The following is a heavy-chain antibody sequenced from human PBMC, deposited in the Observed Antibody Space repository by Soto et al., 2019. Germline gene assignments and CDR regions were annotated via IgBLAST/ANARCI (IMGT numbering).Heavy chain of an antibody. J-gene: IGHJ4*02. CDR1: GGTFSSYA. V-gene: IGHV1-69*12. CDR2: IVPIVDTS. CDR3: VRVVAITGYPDN. Sequence: QVQLVQSGAEVRQPASSVKVSCKTSGGTFSSYAISGVRQAPGQGLEWMGGIVPIVDTSTCAKKFQGRATITADESTSTVYMEMSSLRSDDPAVYYCVRVVAITGYPDNWGQGTLGTVSA. D-gene: IGHD5-12*01.